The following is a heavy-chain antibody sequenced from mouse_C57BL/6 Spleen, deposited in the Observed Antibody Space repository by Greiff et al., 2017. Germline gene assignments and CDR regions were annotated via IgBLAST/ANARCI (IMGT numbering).Heavy chain of an antibody. CDR1: GYTFTSYW. D-gene: IGHD4-1*01. J-gene: IGHJ1*03. CDR2: IDPSDSYT. Sequence: QVQLQQPGAELVMPGASVKLSCKASGYTFTSYWMHWVKQRPGQGLEWIGEIDPSDSYTNYNQKFKGKSTLTVEKSSSTAYMQLSSLTSEDSAVYYCARGLTGTWYFDVWGTGTTVTVSS. V-gene: IGHV1-69*01. CDR3: ARGLTGTWYFDV.